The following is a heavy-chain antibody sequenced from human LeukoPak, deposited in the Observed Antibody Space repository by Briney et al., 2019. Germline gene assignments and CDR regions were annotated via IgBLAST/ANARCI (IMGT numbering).Heavy chain of an antibody. D-gene: IGHD6-19*01. Sequence: SETLSLTCTVSGYSISSGYYWGWIRQPPGKGLEWIGSIYHSGSTYYNPSLKSRVTISLDTSKNQFSLKLSSVTAAGAAFYYRASGGSGWYNFWGQGTLVTVSS. CDR1: GYSISSGYY. V-gene: IGHV4-38-2*02. J-gene: IGHJ4*02. CDR2: IYHSGST. CDR3: ASGGSGWYNF.